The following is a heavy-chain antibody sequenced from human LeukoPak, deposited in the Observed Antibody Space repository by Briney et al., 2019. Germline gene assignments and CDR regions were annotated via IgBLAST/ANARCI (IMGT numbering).Heavy chain of an antibody. CDR2: ISGSGGIT. J-gene: IGHJ5*02. CDR1: GFTFSTCG. V-gene: IGHV3-23*01. Sequence: GGSLRLSCAASGFTFSTCGMNWVRQAPGKGLEWVSAISGSGGITYYADSVKGRFTISRDNSKNTLYLQMNSLRADDTAVYYCAKGSGIAVAGTVWFDPWGQGTLVTVSS. D-gene: IGHD6-19*01. CDR3: AKGSGIAVAGTVWFDP.